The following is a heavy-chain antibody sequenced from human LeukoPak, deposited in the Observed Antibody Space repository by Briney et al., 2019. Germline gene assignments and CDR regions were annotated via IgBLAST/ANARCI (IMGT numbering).Heavy chain of an antibody. CDR3: ARGQNRDSSGWNEIFDY. J-gene: IGHJ4*02. V-gene: IGHV3-33*01. D-gene: IGHD6-19*01. Sequence: PGGSLRLSCAASGFTFSRYGMHWVRQAPGKGLEWVAVIWYDGSNKYYADSVKGRFTISRDNSKNTLYLQMNSPRAEDTAVYYCARGQNRDSSGWNEIFDYWGQGTLVTVSS. CDR2: IWYDGSNK. CDR1: GFTFSRYG.